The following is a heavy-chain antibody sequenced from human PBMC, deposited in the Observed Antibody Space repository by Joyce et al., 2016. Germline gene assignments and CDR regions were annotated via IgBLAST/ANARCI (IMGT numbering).Heavy chain of an antibody. V-gene: IGHV4-59*01. D-gene: IGHD6-13*01. CDR1: GDSIGTYY. CDR2: IFYTGST. J-gene: IGHJ4*02. CDR3: ARVGSSWSFGY. Sequence: QVQLQESGPGLVKPSETLSLTGTVSGDSIGTYYWNWIRQPPGKGLEWIGYIFYTGSTNYNPSLKSRVTMSVDMSKNQCSLNLNSVTAADTAVYYCARVGSSWSFGYWGQGTLVTVSS.